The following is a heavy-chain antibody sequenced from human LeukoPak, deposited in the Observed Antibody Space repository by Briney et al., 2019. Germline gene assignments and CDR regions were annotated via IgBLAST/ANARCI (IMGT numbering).Heavy chain of an antibody. CDR2: FDPEDGET. CDR3: ATLTMVRGVRSDY. J-gene: IGHJ4*02. Sequence: ASVKVSCKVSGYTLTELSIHWVRQALGKGLERRGGFDPEDGETIYAQTFQGRVTMTEDTSTDTAYMELSSLRSEDTAVYYCATLTMVRGVRSDYWGQGTLVTVSS. V-gene: IGHV1-24*01. CDR1: GYTLTELS. D-gene: IGHD3-10*01.